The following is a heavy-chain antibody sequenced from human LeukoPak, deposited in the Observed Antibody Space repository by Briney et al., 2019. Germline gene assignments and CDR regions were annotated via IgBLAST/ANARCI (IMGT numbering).Heavy chain of an antibody. V-gene: IGHV3-30-3*01. J-gene: IGHJ4*02. Sequence: GGSLRLSCAASGFTFSSYWMHWVRQAPGKGLEWVAVISYDGSNKYYADSVKGRFTISRDNSKTTLYLQMNSLRAEDTAVYYCARDGGGATTPTYYFDYWGQGTLVTVSS. CDR3: ARDGGGATTPTYYFDY. CDR1: GFTFSSYW. D-gene: IGHD1-26*01. CDR2: ISYDGSNK.